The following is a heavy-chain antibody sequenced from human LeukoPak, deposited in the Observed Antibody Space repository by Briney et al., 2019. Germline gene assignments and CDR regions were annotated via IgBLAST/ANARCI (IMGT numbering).Heavy chain of an antibody. J-gene: IGHJ4*02. CDR1: GFTFSTYG. Sequence: PGRSLRLSCAASGFTFSTYGMHWVRQAPGKGLEWVAVISYDGSHKYYGDFVKGRFTISRDNPKNTLYLEMNGLRAEDTAVYYCAKGHATEPQYSSGWCDDFDYWGQGTLVTVSS. CDR2: ISYDGSHK. CDR3: AKGHATEPQYSSGWCDDFDY. V-gene: IGHV3-30*18. D-gene: IGHD6-19*01.